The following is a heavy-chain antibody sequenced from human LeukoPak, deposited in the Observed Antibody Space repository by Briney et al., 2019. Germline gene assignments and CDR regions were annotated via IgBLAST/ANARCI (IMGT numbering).Heavy chain of an antibody. V-gene: IGHV4-39*07. CDR2: IYYSGST. CDR3: ARALDYYGSGSYYGIIWFDP. CDR1: GGSISSSSYY. J-gene: IGHJ5*02. D-gene: IGHD3-10*01. Sequence: PSETLSLTCTVSGGSISSSSYYWGWIRQPPGKGLEWIGSIYYSGSTYYNPSLKSRVTISVDTSKNQFSLKLSSVTAADTAVYYCARALDYYGSGSYYGIIWFDPWGRGTLVTVSS.